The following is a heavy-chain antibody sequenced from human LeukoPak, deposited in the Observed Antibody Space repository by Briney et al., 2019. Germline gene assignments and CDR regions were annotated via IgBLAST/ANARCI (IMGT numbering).Heavy chain of an antibody. Sequence: LPGGSLRLSCAASGFTFSSYAMSWVRQAPGKGLEWVSAISGSGGSTYYADSVKGRFTISRDNAKNSLYLQMNSLRAEDTAVYYCARVWRTTVVPYFDYWGRGTLVTVSS. CDR2: ISGSGGST. CDR3: ARVWRTTVVPYFDY. V-gene: IGHV3-23*01. CDR1: GFTFSSYA. D-gene: IGHD4-23*01. J-gene: IGHJ4*02.